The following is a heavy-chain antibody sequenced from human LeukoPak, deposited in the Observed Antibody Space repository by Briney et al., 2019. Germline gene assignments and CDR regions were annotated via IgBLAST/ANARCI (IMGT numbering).Heavy chain of an antibody. J-gene: IGHJ4*02. CDR2: ISAGGDII. CDR1: GFTFTNYA. CDR3: AKDVRGGCSGANCHY. D-gene: IGHD4/OR15-4a*01. Sequence: GGSLRLSCTASGFTFTNYAMSCVRQAPGKGLEWGSDISAGGDIINYAVSVMGRFTISRDNSENTMYLQMNSLRAEDTAVYYCAKDVRGGCSGANCHYWGQGTLVTVSS. V-gene: IGHV3-23*01.